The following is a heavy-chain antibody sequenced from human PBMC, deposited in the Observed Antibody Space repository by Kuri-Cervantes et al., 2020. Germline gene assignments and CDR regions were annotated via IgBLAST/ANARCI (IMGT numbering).Heavy chain of an antibody. J-gene: IGHJ6*03. V-gene: IGHV4-39*07. CDR3: ARAGGSGSHYYYYYMDV. D-gene: IGHD3-10*01. CDR1: GGSISSSSYY. CDR2: VHYSGST. Sequence: GSLRLSCTVSGGSISSSSYYWGWIRQSPGKGLEWIGEVHYSGSTDYNPPLKRRATISLDMSKSQFSLNMTSVTAADTAVHYCARAGGSGSHYYYYYMDVWGKGTTVTVSS.